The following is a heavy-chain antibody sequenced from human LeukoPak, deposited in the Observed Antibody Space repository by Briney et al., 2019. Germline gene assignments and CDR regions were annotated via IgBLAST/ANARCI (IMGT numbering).Heavy chain of an antibody. CDR2: ISYDGSNK. Sequence: GGSLRLSCTASGFTFSSYAMHWVRQAPGKGLEWVAVISYDGSNKYYADSVKGRFTISRDNSKNTLYLQMNSLRAEDTAVYYCARPYGSGSYYRENWFDPRGQGTLVTVSS. J-gene: IGHJ5*02. V-gene: IGHV3-30*04. CDR3: ARPYGSGSYYRENWFDP. CDR1: GFTFSSYA. D-gene: IGHD3-10*01.